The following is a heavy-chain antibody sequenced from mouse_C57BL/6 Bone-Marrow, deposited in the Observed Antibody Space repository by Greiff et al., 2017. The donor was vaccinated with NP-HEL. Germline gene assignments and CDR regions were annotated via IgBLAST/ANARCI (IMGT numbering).Heavy chain of an antibody. CDR2: IDPSDSYT. CDR3: ARRGLPYAMDY. J-gene: IGHJ4*01. Sequence: QVQLQQSGAELVKPGASVKLSCKASGYTFTSYWLQWVKQRPGQGLEWIGEIDPSDSYTNYNQKFKGKATLTVDTSSSTAYMQLSSLTSEDSAVYYCARRGLPYAMDYWGQGTSVTGSS. CDR1: GYTFTSYW. D-gene: IGHD3-1*01. V-gene: IGHV1-50*01.